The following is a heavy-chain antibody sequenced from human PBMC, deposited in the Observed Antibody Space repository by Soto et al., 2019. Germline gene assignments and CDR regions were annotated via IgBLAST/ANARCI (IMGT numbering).Heavy chain of an antibody. D-gene: IGHD2-15*01. Sequence: GRSLRLSCAASGLTFNRYWMHWVRHAPGKGLVWVSHINTDGSNTNYADSVKGRFTISRDNAKSTLFLQMNSLRDEDTAVYYCAREFCSGGNCYTYYFDPWGQGIPVTVSS. J-gene: IGHJ5*02. CDR2: INTDGSNT. CDR3: AREFCSGGNCYTYYFDP. V-gene: IGHV3-74*01. CDR1: GLTFNRYW.